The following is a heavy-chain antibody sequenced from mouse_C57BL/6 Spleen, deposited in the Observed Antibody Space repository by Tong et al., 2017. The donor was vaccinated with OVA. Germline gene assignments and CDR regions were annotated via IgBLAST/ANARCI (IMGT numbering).Heavy chain of an antibody. Sequence: EVQLQESGGGLVQPKGSLKLSCAASGFTFNTYAMHWVRQAPGKGLEWVARIRSKSSNYATYYADSVKDRFTISRDDSQSMLYLQMNNLKTEDTAMYYCVASYDYDVGYAMDYWGQGTSVTVSS. CDR1: GFTFNTYA. V-gene: IGHV10-3*01. J-gene: IGHJ4*01. D-gene: IGHD2-4*01. CDR3: VASYDYDVGYAMDY. CDR2: IRSKSSNYAT.